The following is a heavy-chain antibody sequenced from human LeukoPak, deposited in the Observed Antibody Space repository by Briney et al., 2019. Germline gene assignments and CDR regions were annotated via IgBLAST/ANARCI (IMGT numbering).Heavy chain of an antibody. V-gene: IGHV4-38-2*02. J-gene: IGHJ4*02. D-gene: IGHD3-22*01. Sequence: SETLSLTCTVSGYSISSGYYWGWIRQPPGKGLEWIGSIYHSGSTYYNPSLKSRVTISVDTSKNQFSLKLSSVTAADTAVYYCARSATNYSSGFTYWGQGTLVTVSS. CDR3: ARSATNYSSGFTY. CDR2: IYHSGST. CDR1: GYSISSGYY.